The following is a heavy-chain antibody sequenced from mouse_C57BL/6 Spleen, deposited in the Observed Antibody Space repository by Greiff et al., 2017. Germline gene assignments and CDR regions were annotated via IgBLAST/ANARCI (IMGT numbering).Heavy chain of an antibody. J-gene: IGHJ2*01. Sequence: EVKLMESGGDLVKPGGSLKLSCAASGFTFSSYGMSWVRQTPDKRLEWVATISSGGSYTYSPDSVKGRFTISRDNAKNTLYLQMSSLQSEDTAMYYCARHYYGSSYESYFDYWGQGTTLTVSS. CDR2: ISSGGSYT. V-gene: IGHV5-6*01. CDR1: GFTFSSYG. D-gene: IGHD1-1*01. CDR3: ARHYYGSSYESYFDY.